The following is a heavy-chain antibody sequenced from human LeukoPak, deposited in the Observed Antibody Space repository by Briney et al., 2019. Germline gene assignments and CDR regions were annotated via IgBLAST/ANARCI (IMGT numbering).Heavy chain of an antibody. CDR1: GFTFSSYG. CDR3: ARLGGRYYYYGMDV. D-gene: IGHD2-15*01. J-gene: IGHJ6*02. V-gene: IGHV3-33*01. Sequence: PGRPLRLSCAASGFTFSSYGMHWVRQAPGKGLEWVAVIWYDGSNEYYADSVKGRFTISRDNSKNTLYLQMNSLRAEDAAVYYCARLGGRYYYYGMDVWGQGTTVTVSS. CDR2: IWYDGSNE.